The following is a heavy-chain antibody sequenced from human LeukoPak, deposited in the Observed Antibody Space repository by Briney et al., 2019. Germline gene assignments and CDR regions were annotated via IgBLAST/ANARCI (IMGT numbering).Heavy chain of an antibody. CDR2: ISYDGSNK. D-gene: IGHD6-19*01. CDR1: GFTFSSYA. V-gene: IGHV3-30*04. J-gene: IGHJ5*02. CDR3: ARWGKQWLNNWFDP. Sequence: PGGSLRLSCAASGFTFSSYAMHWVRQAPGKGLEWVAVISYDGSNKYYADSVKGRFTISRDNSKNTLYLQMNSLRAEDTAVYYCARWGKQWLNNWFDPWGQGTLVTVSS.